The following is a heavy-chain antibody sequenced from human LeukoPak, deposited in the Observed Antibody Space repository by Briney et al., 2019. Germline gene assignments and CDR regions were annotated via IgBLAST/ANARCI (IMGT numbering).Heavy chain of an antibody. CDR3: ARANSGYDDYYDY. V-gene: IGHV4-30-2*01. CDR2: IYHSGST. CDR1: GGSISSGGYY. J-gene: IGHJ4*02. D-gene: IGHD5-12*01. Sequence: SQTLSLTCTVSGGSISSGGYYWSWIRQPPGKGLEWIGYIYHSGSTYYNPSLKSRVTISVDTSKNQFSLKLSSVTAADTAVYYCARANSGYDDYYDYWGQGTLVTVSS.